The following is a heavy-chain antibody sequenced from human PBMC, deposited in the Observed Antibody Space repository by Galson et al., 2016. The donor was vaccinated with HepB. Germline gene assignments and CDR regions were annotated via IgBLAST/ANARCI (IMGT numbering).Heavy chain of an antibody. J-gene: IGHJ4*02. CDR1: GFSFDNYN. CDR3: VKAAATAAGISSFES. Sequence: SLRLSCAASGFSFDNYNMHWVRQVPGKSLERVSFISWDGDTTYYADSLKGRFTISRDNDKSSLYLQMTGLKNEDTALYYCVKAAATAAGISSFESWGQGTLVTVSS. D-gene: IGHD6-13*01. V-gene: IGHV3-43*01. CDR2: ISWDGDTT.